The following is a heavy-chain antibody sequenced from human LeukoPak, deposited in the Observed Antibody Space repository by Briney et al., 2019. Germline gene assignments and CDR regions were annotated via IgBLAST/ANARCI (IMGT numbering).Heavy chain of an antibody. CDR3: ATTNYANYDFWSGYYTYYYYYMDV. J-gene: IGHJ6*03. D-gene: IGHD3-3*01. CDR1: GYTFTSYD. V-gene: IGHV1-8*01. CDR2: MNPNSGNT. Sequence: ASVKVSCKASGYTFTSYDINWVRQATGQGLEWMGWMNPNSGNTGYAQKFQGRVTMTRNTSISTAYMELSSLSSEDTAVYYCATTNYANYDFWSGYYTYYYYYMDVWGKGTTVTVSS.